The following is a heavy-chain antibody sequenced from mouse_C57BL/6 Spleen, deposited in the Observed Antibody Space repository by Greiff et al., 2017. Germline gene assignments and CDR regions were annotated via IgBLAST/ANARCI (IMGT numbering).Heavy chain of an antibody. CDR3: ASSVVPFDY. V-gene: IGHV1-54*01. CDR1: GYAFTNYL. J-gene: IGHJ2*01. D-gene: IGHD1-1*01. Sequence: QVQLQQSGAELVRPGTSVKVSCKASGYAFTNYLIEWVKQRPGQGLEWIGVINPGSGGTNYNEKFKGKATLTADKSSSTAYMQLSSLTSADSAVYFCASSVVPFDYWGQGTTLTVSS. CDR2: INPGSGGT.